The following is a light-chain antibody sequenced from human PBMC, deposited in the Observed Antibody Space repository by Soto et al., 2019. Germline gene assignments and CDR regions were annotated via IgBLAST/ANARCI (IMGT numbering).Light chain of an antibody. J-gene: IGLJ2*01. CDR3: GTWDSSLSYVV. V-gene: IGLV1-51*01. CDR2: DNN. Sequence: QSVLTQPPSVSAAPGQKVTISCSGSSSNIGNNYVSWYQQLPGTAPKLLIYDNNKRPSGIPDRFSGSKSGTSATLGITGLQTGDEADYYCGTWDSSLSYVVFGLGTKLIVL. CDR1: SSNIGNNY.